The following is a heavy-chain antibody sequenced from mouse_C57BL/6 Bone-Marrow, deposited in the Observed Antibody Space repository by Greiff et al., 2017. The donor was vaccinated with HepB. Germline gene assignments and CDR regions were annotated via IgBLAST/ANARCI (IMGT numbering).Heavy chain of an antibody. Sequence: QVQLQQSGAELVKPGASVKLSCKASGYTFTSYWMHWVKQRPGQGLEWIGNINPSNGGTNYNEKFKSKATLTVDKSSSTAYMQLLSLTSEDSAVYYCARPYYYGSSYVASYWYFDVWGTGTTVTVSS. V-gene: IGHV1-53*01. D-gene: IGHD1-1*01. CDR2: INPSNGGT. CDR1: GYTFTSYW. CDR3: ARPYYYGSSYVASYWYFDV. J-gene: IGHJ1*03.